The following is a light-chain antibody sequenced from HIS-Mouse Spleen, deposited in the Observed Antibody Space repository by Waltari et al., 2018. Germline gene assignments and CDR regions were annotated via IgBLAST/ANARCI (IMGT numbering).Light chain of an antibody. V-gene: IGLV2-23*01. J-gene: IGLJ2*01. CDR2: EGS. CDR1: RRDVGRYNL. Sequence: QSALTQPASVSGSPGQSITIPCTGTRRDVGRYNLFSWYQQHPGKAPKLMIYEGSKRPSGVSNRFSGSKSGNTASLTISGLQAEDEADYYCCSYAGSSTLVFGGGTKLTVL. CDR3: CSYAGSSTLV.